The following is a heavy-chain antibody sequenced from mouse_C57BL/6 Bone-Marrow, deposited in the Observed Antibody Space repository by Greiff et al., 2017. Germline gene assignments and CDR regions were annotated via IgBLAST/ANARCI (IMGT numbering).Heavy chain of an antibody. D-gene: IGHD3-3*01. Sequence: QVQLQQSGAELMKPGASVKLSCKATGYTFTGYWIEWVKQRPGHGLEWIGEILPGSGSTNYNEKFKGKATFTADTSSNTAYLQLSSLTTEDSAIFYCASGAARVTGGFAYWGQGTLVTVSA. CDR2: ILPGSGST. V-gene: IGHV1-9*01. CDR1: GYTFTGYW. CDR3: ASGAARVTGGFAY. J-gene: IGHJ3*01.